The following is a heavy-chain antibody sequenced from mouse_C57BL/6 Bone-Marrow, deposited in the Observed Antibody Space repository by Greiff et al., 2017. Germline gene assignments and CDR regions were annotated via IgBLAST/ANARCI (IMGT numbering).Heavy chain of an antibody. CDR1: GYTFTSYW. D-gene: IGHD1-1*01. CDR3: ARRGGTTVVAPYWYFDV. V-gene: IGHV1-50*01. Sequence: QVQLQQPGAELVKPGASVKLSCKASGYTFTSYWMQWVKQRPGQGLEWIGEIDPSDSYTNYNQKFKGKATLTVDTSSSTAYMQLSSLTSEDSAVYYCARRGGTTVVAPYWYFDVWGTGTTVTVSS. J-gene: IGHJ1*03. CDR2: IDPSDSYT.